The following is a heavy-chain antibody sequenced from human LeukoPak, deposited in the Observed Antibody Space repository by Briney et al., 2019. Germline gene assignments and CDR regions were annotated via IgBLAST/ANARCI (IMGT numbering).Heavy chain of an antibody. CDR2: IYPDDSDT. CDR1: GYSFTKYW. J-gene: IGHJ4*02. V-gene: IGHV5-51*01. Sequence: GESLNISCKGSGYSFTKYWIGWVRQMPGKGLEWMGIIYPDDSDTRYSPSFQGQVTISADKSISTAYLQWSSLKASDTAMFYCARSRTGTTVIDYWGQGTLVTVSS. CDR3: ARSRTGTTVIDY. D-gene: IGHD1-7*01.